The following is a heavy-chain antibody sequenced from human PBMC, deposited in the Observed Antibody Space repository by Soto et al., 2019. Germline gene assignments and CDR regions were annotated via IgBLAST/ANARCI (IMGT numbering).Heavy chain of an antibody. V-gene: IGHV4-59*01. CDR2: IYYSGST. CDR3: ARVSLYSSSSSVNWFDP. D-gene: IGHD6-6*01. Sequence: PSETLSLTCTVSGGSISSYYWSWIRQPPGKGLEWIGYIYYSGSTNYNPSLKSRVTISVDTSKNQFSLKLSSVTAADTAVYYCARVSLYSSSSSVNWFDPWGQGTLVTVSS. J-gene: IGHJ5*02. CDR1: GGSISSYY.